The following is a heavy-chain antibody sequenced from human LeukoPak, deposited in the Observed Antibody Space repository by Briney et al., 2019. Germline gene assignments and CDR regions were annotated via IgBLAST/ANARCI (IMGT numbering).Heavy chain of an antibody. V-gene: IGHV3-23*01. CDR3: ARFTVGDIVVVPAANPIGWFDP. CDR2: ISGSGGST. Sequence: GGSLRLSCAASGFTFSSYAMSWVRQAPGKGLEWVSAISGSGGSTYYADSVKGRFTISRDNSKNTLYLQMNSLRAEDTAVYYCARFTVGDIVVVPAANPIGWFDPWGQGTLVTVSS. J-gene: IGHJ5*02. D-gene: IGHD2-2*01. CDR1: GFTFSSYA.